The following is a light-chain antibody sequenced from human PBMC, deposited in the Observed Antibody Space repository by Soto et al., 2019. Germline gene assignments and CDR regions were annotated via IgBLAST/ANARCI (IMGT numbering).Light chain of an antibody. J-gene: IGLJ1*01. CDR1: SSDIGGYNY. CDR2: EVT. Sequence: QSALTQPPSASGSPGQSVTISCTGGSSDIGGYNYVSWYQQRPGKVPRLIIYEVTKRPSGVPDRFSGSKSGNTASLAITGLQAEDDGDYYCQSYDSSLSGSSVFGTGTKVTVL. V-gene: IGLV2-8*01. CDR3: QSYDSSLSGSSV.